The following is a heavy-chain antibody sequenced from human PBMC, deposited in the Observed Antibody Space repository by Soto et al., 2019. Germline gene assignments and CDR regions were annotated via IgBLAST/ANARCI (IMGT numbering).Heavy chain of an antibody. J-gene: IGHJ6*02. CDR3: ARGRRYCSSTSCLTYYYYGMDV. D-gene: IGHD2-2*01. V-gene: IGHV4-34*01. CDR2: INHSGST. Sequence: SETLSLTCAVYVGSFSGYYWSWIRQPPGKGLEWIGEINHSGSTNYNPALKSRVTISVDTSKNQFSLKLSSVTAADTAVYYCARGRRYCSSTSCLTYYYYGMDVWGQGTTVTV. CDR1: VGSFSGYY.